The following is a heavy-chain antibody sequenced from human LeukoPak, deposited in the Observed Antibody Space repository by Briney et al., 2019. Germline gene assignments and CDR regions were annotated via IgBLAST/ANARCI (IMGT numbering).Heavy chain of an antibody. Sequence: GGSLRPSCAASGFTFSSYAMSWVRQAPGKGLEWVSAISGSGGSTYYADSVKGRFTISRDNSKNTLYLQMNSLRAEDTAVYYCAKYLGATMGAWFDPWGQGTLVTVSS. CDR1: GFTFSSYA. D-gene: IGHD1-26*01. CDR2: ISGSGGST. V-gene: IGHV3-23*01. J-gene: IGHJ5*02. CDR3: AKYLGATMGAWFDP.